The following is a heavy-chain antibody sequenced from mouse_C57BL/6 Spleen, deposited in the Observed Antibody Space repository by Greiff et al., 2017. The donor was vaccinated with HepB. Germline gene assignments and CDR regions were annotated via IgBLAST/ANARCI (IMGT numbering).Heavy chain of an antibody. Sequence: VKLVESGPGLVQLSQRLSITRTVSGFSLTSYGVHWVRQSPGKGLEWLGVIWSGGSTDYNAAFISRLSNSKDNSKSKVFFKMNSLQADDTAIYYSARDYDGVPFDYRGRGTTLTVSS. CDR2: IWSGGST. V-gene: IGHV2-2*01. J-gene: IGHJ2*01. CDR1: GFSLTSYG. D-gene: IGHD1-1*01. CDR3: ARDYDGVPFDY.